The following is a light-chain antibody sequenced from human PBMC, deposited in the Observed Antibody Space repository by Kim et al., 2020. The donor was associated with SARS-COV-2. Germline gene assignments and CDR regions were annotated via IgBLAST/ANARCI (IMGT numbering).Light chain of an antibody. Sequence: LSPGERSTLSCRASQSVKNNYLAWYQQKPGQAPRLLIYDASSRATGIPDRFSGSGSGTDFTLTISRLEPEDFAVYLCHQYGNTPRTFGQGTKLEI. J-gene: IGKJ2*01. CDR1: QSVKNNY. CDR2: DAS. CDR3: HQYGNTPRT. V-gene: IGKV3-20*01.